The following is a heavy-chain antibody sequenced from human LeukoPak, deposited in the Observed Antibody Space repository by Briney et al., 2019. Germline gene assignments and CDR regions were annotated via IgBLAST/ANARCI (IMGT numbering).Heavy chain of an antibody. Sequence: GGSLRLSCAASGLTFSDAWMSWVRQAPGKGLEWVVRLKRKIDGGTAEYAAPVKDRFTISIDDGKNTLDLQMNSLRTEDTAVYYCSTVGDYIEEASFGYWGQGTLVTVSS. CDR1: GLTFSDAW. D-gene: IGHD4-17*01. V-gene: IGHV3-15*01. CDR3: STVGDYIEEASFGY. CDR2: LKRKIDGGTA. J-gene: IGHJ4*02.